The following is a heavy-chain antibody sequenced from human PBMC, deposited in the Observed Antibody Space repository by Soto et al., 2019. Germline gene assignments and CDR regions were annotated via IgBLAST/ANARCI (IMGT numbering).Heavy chain of an antibody. Sequence: PGGSLRLSCAASGFTFSSYSMNWVRQAPGKGLEWVSSISSSSSYIYYADSVKGRFTISRDNAKNSLYLQMSSLRAEDTAVYYCARYSAIGFYFDYWGQGTLVTVSS. CDR2: ISSSSSYI. CDR3: ARYSAIGFYFDY. CDR1: GFTFSSYS. D-gene: IGHD2-2*01. V-gene: IGHV3-21*01. J-gene: IGHJ4*02.